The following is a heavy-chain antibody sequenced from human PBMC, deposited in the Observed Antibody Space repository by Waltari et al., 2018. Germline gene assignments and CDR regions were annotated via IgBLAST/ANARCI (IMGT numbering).Heavy chain of an antibody. CDR3: AKGRVPAAAIYYFDT. Sequence: EVQLLESGGGLVQPGGSLRLSCAASGFAFSSYAMIWVRQAPGKGLGCVSGISGSGGSTYYADSVKGRFTISRDNSKNTLYLQMNSLRVEDTAIYYCAKGRVPAAAIYYFDTWGQGTLVTVSS. CDR2: ISGSGGST. V-gene: IGHV3-23*01. J-gene: IGHJ4*02. D-gene: IGHD2-2*01. CDR1: GFAFSSYA.